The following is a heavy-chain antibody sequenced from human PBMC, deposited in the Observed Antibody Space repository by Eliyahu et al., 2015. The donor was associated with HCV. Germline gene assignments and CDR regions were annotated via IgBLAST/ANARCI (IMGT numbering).Heavy chain of an antibody. CDR2: MYHSGDA. CDR3: ARAELGDFDV. D-gene: IGHD2-21*02. V-gene: IGHV4-38-2*01. J-gene: IGHJ6*02. CDR1: GYSISSGYS. Sequence: QVHLQESGPGLVKPSETLSLKCAVSGYSISSGYSWGWIRQSPGRGPEWIGSMYHSGDANYNPTLXSRLTISLDTSKNEFSLRLSSVTAADTAVYYCARAELGDFDVWGRGTTVTVSS.